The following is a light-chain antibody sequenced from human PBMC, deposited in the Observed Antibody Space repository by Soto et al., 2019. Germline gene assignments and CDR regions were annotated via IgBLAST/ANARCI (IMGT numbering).Light chain of an antibody. J-gene: IGKJ1*01. Sequence: DLQMTQSPASLSASVGDRVTITCRASQSISNHLNWYQQKPGKAPKHLIYAASTLQSGVPSRFSGSGSGTDFTLTISSLQPEDFATYYCQQSYINPWTFGQGTKVEVK. V-gene: IGKV1-39*01. CDR2: AAS. CDR1: QSISNH. CDR3: QQSYINPWT.